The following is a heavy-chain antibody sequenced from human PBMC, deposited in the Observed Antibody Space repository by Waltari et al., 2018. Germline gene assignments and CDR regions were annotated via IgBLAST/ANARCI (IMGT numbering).Heavy chain of an antibody. D-gene: IGHD2-15*01. CDR3: ARKLLLGSYAFDI. V-gene: IGHV3-74*01. Sequence: APGKGLVWVSRNNSEGSSTSYADSVKGRFTISRDNAKNTLYLQMNSLRAEDTAVYYCARKLLLGSYAFDIWGQGTMVTVSS. J-gene: IGHJ3*02. CDR2: NNSEGSST.